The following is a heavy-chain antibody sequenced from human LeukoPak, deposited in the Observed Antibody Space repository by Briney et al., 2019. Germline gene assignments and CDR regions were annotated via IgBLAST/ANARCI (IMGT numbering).Heavy chain of an antibody. CDR1: GGSFSGYY. D-gene: IGHD3-22*01. Sequence: PSETLSLTCAVYGGSFSGYYWSWIRQPPGKGLEWIGEINHSGSTNYNPSLKSRVTISVDTSKNQFSLKLSSVTAADTAVYYCARVVRYYDSSGYYDYWGQGTLVTVSS. CDR2: INHSGST. J-gene: IGHJ4*02. CDR3: ARVVRYYDSSGYYDY. V-gene: IGHV4-34*01.